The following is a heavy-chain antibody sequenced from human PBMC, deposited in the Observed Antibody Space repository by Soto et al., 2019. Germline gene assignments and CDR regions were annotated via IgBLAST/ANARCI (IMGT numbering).Heavy chain of an antibody. J-gene: IGHJ1*01. CDR1: GYTLTNYG. CDR3: AVYCSGGSCSQRSRYFQH. Sequence: GASVKVSCKASGYTLTNYGITWVRQAPGQGLEWMGWISAYNGDTHYTQRLQGRVTMTTDTSTSTAYMELRGLRSDDTAVYYCAVYCSGGSCSQRSRYFQHWGQGTLVTVSS. D-gene: IGHD2-15*01. CDR2: ISAYNGDT. V-gene: IGHV1-18*01.